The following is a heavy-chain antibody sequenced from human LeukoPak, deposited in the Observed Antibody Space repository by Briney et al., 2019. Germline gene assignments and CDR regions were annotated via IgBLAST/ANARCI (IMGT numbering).Heavy chain of an antibody. CDR3: ARDIGVTTVTSDY. CDR2: ISYDGSNK. J-gene: IGHJ4*02. V-gene: IGHV3-30-3*01. CDR1: GFTSSSYA. Sequence: PGGSLRLSCAASGFTSSSYAMHWVRQAPGKGLEWVAVISYDGSNKYYADSVKGRFTISRDNSKNTLYLQMNSLRAEDTAVYYCARDIGVTTVTSDYWGQGTLVTVSS. D-gene: IGHD4-17*01.